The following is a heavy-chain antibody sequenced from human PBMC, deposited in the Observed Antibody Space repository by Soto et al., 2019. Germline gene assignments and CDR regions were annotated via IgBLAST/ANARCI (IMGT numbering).Heavy chain of an antibody. CDR3: AKRGDDFTSGYYYYFDS. CDR2: IGGRGVTS. D-gene: IGHD3-3*01. J-gene: IGHJ4*02. V-gene: IGHV3-23*01. CDR1: GFTFGTYA. Sequence: GGSLRLSCAASGFTFGTYAMNWVRQAPGKGPEWVSAIGGRGVTSLYADSVKGRFTISRDNSKNTLYLQMNSLRVDDTAVYYCAKRGDDFTSGYYYYFDSWGLGTLVTVSS.